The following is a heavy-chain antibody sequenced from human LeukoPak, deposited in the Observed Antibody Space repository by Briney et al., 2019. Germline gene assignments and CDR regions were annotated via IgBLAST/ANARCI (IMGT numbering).Heavy chain of an antibody. CDR3: AIGYSGYDYFDY. CDR1: GFTFSSYA. V-gene: IGHV3-23*01. J-gene: IGHJ4*02. CDR2: ICGRGTGT. D-gene: IGHD5-12*01. Sequence: GGSLRLSCVASGFTFSSYAMTWVRQAPGKGLEWVSAICGRGTGTDYADSVKGRFTISRDNSKNTLYLQMNSLRAEDTAVYYCAIGYSGYDYFDYWGQGTLVTVSS.